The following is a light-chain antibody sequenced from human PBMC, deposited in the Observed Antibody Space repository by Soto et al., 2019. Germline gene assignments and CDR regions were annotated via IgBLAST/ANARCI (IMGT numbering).Light chain of an antibody. J-gene: IGLJ1*01. CDR2: EAI. Sequence: QSALTQPASVSGSPGQSITISCTGTSSDVGSSNLVSWYQHHPGKAPKLIIYEAIKRPSGVSDRFSGSKSGNTASLTISGLQGDDESDYFCFSFTTDWTHVFGTGTKVTVL. CDR1: SSDVGSSNL. CDR3: FSFTTDWTHV. V-gene: IGLV2-14*02.